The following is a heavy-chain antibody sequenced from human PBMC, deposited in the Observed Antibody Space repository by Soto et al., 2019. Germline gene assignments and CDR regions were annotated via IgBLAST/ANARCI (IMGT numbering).Heavy chain of an antibody. V-gene: IGHV3-15*07. CDR1: GFTFSNAW. Sequence: GVSLILSCAASGFTFSNAWMNWVRQAPGKGLEWVGRIKSKGGGGSADYAASVRGRFTISRDDSKNTLFLQVNSLKTEDTAVYYCTTDNYVVVPFHYWGQGALVTVSS. D-gene: IGHD2-21*01. CDR2: IKSKGGGGSA. CDR3: TTDNYVVVPFHY. J-gene: IGHJ4*02.